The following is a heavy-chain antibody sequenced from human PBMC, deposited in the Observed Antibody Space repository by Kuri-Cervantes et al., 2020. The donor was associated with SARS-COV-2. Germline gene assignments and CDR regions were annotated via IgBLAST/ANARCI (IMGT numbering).Heavy chain of an antibody. V-gene: IGHV1-69*17. CDR3: ARDQGGTRADYYYGMDV. CDR2: IIPIFGIA. CDR1: GYTFTSYG. J-gene: IGHJ6*02. D-gene: IGHD1-7*01. Sequence: KISCKASGYTFTSYGISWVRQAPGQGLEWMGGIIPIFGIANYAQKFQGRVTITADKSTSTAYMELSSLRSEDTAVYYCARDQGGTRADYYYGMDVWGQGTTVTVSS.